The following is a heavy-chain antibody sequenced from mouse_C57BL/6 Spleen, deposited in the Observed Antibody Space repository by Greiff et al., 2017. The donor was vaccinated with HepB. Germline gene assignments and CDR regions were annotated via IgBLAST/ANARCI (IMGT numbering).Heavy chain of an antibody. CDR1: GYAFSSSW. CDR2: IYPGDGDT. D-gene: IGHD2-4*01. CDR3: ARDYDVLFAY. Sequence: QVQLKESGPELVKPGASVKISCKASGYAFSSSWMNWVKQRPGKGLEWIGRIYPGDGDTNYNGKFKGKATLTADKSSSTAYMQLSSLTSEDSAVYFCARDYDVLFAYWGQGTLVTVSA. J-gene: IGHJ3*01. V-gene: IGHV1-82*01.